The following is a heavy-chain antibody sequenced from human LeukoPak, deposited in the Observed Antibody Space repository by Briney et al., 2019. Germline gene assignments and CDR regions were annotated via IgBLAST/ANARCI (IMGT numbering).Heavy chain of an antibody. D-gene: IGHD5-18*01. CDR2: ISAYNGNT. V-gene: IGHV1-18*01. CDR1: GYTFTSYG. Sequence: GASVKVSCKASGYTFTSYGISWVRQAPGQGLEWMGWISAYNGNTNYAQKLQGRVTMTTDTSTSTAYMELRSLRSDDTAVYYCARRRDTAMAGQNWFDPWGQGILVTVSS. J-gene: IGHJ5*02. CDR3: ARRRDTAMAGQNWFDP.